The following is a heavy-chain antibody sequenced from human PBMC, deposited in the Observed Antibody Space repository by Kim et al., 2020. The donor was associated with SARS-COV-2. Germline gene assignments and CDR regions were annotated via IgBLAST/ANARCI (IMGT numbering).Heavy chain of an antibody. CDR2: ISGSGGST. V-gene: IGHV3-23*01. CDR3: AKKGYGSGIPGVVDY. D-gene: IGHD3-10*01. Sequence: GGSLRLSCAASGFTFSSYAMSWVRQAPGKGLEWVSAISGSGGSTYYADSVKGRFTISRDNSKNTLYLQMNSLRAEDTAVYYCAKKGYGSGIPGVVDYWGQGTLVTVSS. CDR1: GFTFSSYA. J-gene: IGHJ4*02.